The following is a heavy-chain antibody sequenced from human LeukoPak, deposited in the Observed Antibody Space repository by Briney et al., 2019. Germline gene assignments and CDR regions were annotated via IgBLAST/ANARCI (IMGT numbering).Heavy chain of an antibody. V-gene: IGHV3-7*01. CDR2: IKQDGSEK. Sequence: GGSLRLSCAASGFTFSSYWMSWVRQAPGKGLEWVANIKQDGSEKYYVDSVKGRFTISRDNAKNSLYLQMNSLRAEDTAVYYCATNSWSSTSCYNYWGQGTLVTVSS. CDR3: ATNSWSSTSCYNY. J-gene: IGHJ4*02. D-gene: IGHD2-2*02. CDR1: GFTFSSYW.